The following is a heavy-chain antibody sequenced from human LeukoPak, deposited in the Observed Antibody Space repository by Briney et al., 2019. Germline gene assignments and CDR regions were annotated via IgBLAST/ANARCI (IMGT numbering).Heavy chain of an antibody. CDR1: GFSVSSYY. V-gene: IGHV3-53*01. D-gene: IGHD5-18*01. Sequence: GGSLRLSCAASGFSVSSYYMSWVRQAPGKGLEWVSVIYSGGTTYYADSVKGRFAISRDNSKNTLYLQMNSLRPEDTAVYYCAREGGSSYSRPFDYWGQGTQVTVSS. CDR3: AREGGSSYSRPFDY. CDR2: IYSGGTT. J-gene: IGHJ4*02.